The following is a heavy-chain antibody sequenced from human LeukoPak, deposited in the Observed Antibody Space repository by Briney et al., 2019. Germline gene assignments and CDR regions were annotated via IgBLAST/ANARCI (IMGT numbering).Heavy chain of an antibody. CDR2: IKQDGSEK. Sequence: PGGSLRLSCAASGFTFSNAWMSWVRQAPGKGLEWVANIKQDGSEKYYVDSVKGRFTISRDNAKNSLYLQMNSLRAEDTAVYYCARVFSSSWYVPNFDYWGQGTLVTVSS. CDR3: ARVFSSSWYVPNFDY. J-gene: IGHJ4*02. D-gene: IGHD6-13*01. CDR1: GFTFSNAW. V-gene: IGHV3-7*01.